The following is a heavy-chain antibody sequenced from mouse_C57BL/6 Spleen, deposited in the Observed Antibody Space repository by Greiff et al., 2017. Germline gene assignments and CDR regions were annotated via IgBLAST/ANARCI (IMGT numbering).Heavy chain of an antibody. D-gene: IGHD2-3*01. CDR3: TSIYDGYFFAY. V-gene: IGHV1-15*01. CDR2: IDPETGGT. CDR1: GYTFTDYE. J-gene: IGHJ3*01. Sequence: QVQLQQSGAELVRPGASVTLSCKASGYTFTDYEMHWVKQTPVHGLEWIGAIDPETGGTAYNQKFKGKAILTADKSSSTAYMELRSLTSEDSAVYYCTSIYDGYFFAYWGQGTLVTVSA.